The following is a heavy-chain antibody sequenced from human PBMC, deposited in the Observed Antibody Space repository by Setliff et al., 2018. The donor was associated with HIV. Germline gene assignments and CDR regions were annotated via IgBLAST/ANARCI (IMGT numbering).Heavy chain of an antibody. Sequence: GGSLRLSCAASGFAFGASAMHWVRQAPGKGLEWISSISSSGTTTVYRDSVKGRFTISRDNAKNSLYLQMNSLRAEDTAVYYCASILSYGNEGLSDFWGQGTLVTVSS. CDR1: GFAFGASA. V-gene: IGHV3-48*03. D-gene: IGHD5-18*01. CDR3: ASILSYGNEGLSDF. CDR2: ISSSGTTT. J-gene: IGHJ4*02.